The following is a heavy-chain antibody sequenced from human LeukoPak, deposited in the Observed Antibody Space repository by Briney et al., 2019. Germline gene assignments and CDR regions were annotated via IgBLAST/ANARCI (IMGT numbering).Heavy chain of an antibody. CDR1: GFTFSSYA. CDR2: ISGSGGST. D-gene: IGHD6-19*01. J-gene: IGHJ4*02. V-gene: IGHV3-23*01. Sequence: GGSLRLSCAASGFTFSSYAMSWVRQAPGKGLEWVSSISGSGGSTYYEDPVKGRFTISRDNSKNTLYLQMNSLRAEDSAVYYCAKMKYQWLVRIYFDYWGQGTLVTVSS. CDR3: AKMKYQWLVRIYFDY.